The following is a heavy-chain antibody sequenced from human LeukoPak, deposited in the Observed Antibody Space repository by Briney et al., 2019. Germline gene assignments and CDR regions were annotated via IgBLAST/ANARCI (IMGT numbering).Heavy chain of an antibody. J-gene: IGHJ3*02. D-gene: IGHD1-26*01. V-gene: IGHV3-9*01. CDR1: GFTFDDYA. CDR2: ISWNSGSI. Sequence: GGSLRLSCAASGFTFDDYAMHWVRQAPGKGLEWVSGISWNSGSIGYADSVKGRFTISRDNAKNSLYLQMNSLRAEDTALYYCAKDGVGNAFDIWGQGTMVTVSS. CDR3: AKDGVGNAFDI.